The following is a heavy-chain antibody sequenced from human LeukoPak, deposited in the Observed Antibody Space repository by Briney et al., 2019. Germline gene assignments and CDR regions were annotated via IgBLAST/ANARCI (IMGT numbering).Heavy chain of an antibody. D-gene: IGHD2-15*01. CDR3: AKGRYCSDVSCYSPWYFDH. CDR2: IRADGGDT. J-gene: IGHJ4*02. Sequence: GGSLRPSCAASGFTVSNYAMSWVRQAPGKGLEWVSAIRADGGDTYYADSVKGRFTVSRDNSKNTLYLQLNSLRTEDTAVYYCAKGRYCSDVSCYSPWYFDHWGQGTLVTVSS. V-gene: IGHV3-23*01. CDR1: GFTVSNYA.